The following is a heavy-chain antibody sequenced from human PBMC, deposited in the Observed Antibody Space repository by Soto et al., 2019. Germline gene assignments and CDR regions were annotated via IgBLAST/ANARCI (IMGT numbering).Heavy chain of an antibody. V-gene: IGHV3-74*01. Sequence: EVQLVESGGDLVQPGGSLRLSCVASGFSFGSYWIHWVRHVPGKGLVWVSRINGAGSNTDYADSVKGRFTISRDNTKNTLYLQMNSLRADDTAVYYCAIDHFGGNTDYWGLGTLVTVSS. D-gene: IGHD2-15*01. CDR1: GFSFGSYW. J-gene: IGHJ4*02. CDR2: INGAGSNT. CDR3: AIDHFGGNTDY.